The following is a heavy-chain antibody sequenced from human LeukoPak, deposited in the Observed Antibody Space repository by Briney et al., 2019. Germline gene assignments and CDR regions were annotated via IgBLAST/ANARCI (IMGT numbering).Heavy chain of an antibody. D-gene: IGHD2-2*01. CDR1: GGSFSGYY. Sequence: SETLSLTCAVYGGSFSGYYWSWIRQPPGKGLEWIGEINHSGSTNYNPSLKSRVTISVDMSKNQFSLKLSSVTAADTAVYYCARMTPTRVVPAAIGLYNYWGQGTLVTVSS. V-gene: IGHV4-34*01. J-gene: IGHJ4*02. CDR2: INHSGST. CDR3: ARMTPTRVVPAAIGLYNY.